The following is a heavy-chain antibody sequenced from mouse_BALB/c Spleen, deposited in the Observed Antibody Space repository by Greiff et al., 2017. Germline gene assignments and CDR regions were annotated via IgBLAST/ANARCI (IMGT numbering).Heavy chain of an antibody. CDR1: GFTFSSFG. CDR2: ISSGSSTI. J-gene: IGHJ4*01. V-gene: IGHV5-17*02. D-gene: IGHD2-2*01. CDR3: ARRGGYYDAMDY. Sequence: EVKLQESGGGLVQPGGSRKLSCAASGFTFSSFGMHWVRQAPEKGLEWVAYISSGSSTIYYADTVKGRFTISRDNPKNTLFLQMTSLRSEDTAMYYCARRGGYYDAMDYWGQGTSVTVSS.